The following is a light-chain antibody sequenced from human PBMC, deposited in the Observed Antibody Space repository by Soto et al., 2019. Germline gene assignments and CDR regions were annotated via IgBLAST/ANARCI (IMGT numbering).Light chain of an antibody. CDR3: QAWDSGTAV. J-gene: IGLJ2*01. V-gene: IGLV3-1*01. Sequence: SYELTQPPSVSVTPGQTATITCSGDTLGDKYVYWYQHKPGQSPVLVIYEDDKRPSGIPERFSGSNSGNTATLTIRGTQAMDEADYFCQAWDSGTAVFGGGTKLTVL. CDR2: EDD. CDR1: TLGDKY.